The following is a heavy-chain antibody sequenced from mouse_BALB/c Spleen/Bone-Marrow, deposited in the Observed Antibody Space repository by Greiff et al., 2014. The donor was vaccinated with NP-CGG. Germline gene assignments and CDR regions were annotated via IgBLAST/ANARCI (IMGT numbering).Heavy chain of an antibody. CDR3: ARSNYVGYYAMDY. Sequence: EVQLAESGGGLVQPGGSRKLSCAASGFTFSSFGIHWVRQAPEKGLEWVAYISSDSSTIYYADTVKGRFTISRDNPKNTLFLQMTSLRAEDTAMYYCARSNYVGYYAMDYWGQGTSVTVSS. CDR2: ISSDSSTI. J-gene: IGHJ4*01. D-gene: IGHD1-1*01. V-gene: IGHV5-17*02. CDR1: GFTFSSFG.